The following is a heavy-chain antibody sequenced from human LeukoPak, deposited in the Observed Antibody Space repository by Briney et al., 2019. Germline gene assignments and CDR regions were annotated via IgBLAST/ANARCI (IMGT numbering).Heavy chain of an antibody. CDR1: GFTFSRYW. Sequence: QPGGSLRLSCAASGFTFSRYWMSWVRQAPVKGLEWVANIKQDGSEVYYVDSVKGRFTISRDNGKNSLFLQMNSLRAEDTAVYYCARVPPQWLPNRDAFDIWGQGTMVTVSS. CDR3: ARVPPQWLPNRDAFDI. CDR2: IKQDGSEV. J-gene: IGHJ3*02. D-gene: IGHD6-19*01. V-gene: IGHV3-7*01.